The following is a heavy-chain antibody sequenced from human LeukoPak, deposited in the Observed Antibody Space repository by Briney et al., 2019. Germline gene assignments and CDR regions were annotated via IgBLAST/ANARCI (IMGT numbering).Heavy chain of an antibody. CDR3: ARGYGDFWSGSYGD. D-gene: IGHD3-3*01. V-gene: IGHV4-34*01. J-gene: IGHJ4*02. Sequence: PSETLSLTCAVYGGSFSGYYWSWLRQPPGKGLEWIGEINHSGSTNYNPSLKSRVTISVDTSKNQFSLKLSSVTAADTAVYYCARGYGDFWSGSYGDWGQETLVTVSS. CDR1: GGSFSGYY. CDR2: INHSGST.